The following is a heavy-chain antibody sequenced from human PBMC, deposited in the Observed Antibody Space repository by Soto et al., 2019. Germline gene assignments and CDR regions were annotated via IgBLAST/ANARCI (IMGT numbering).Heavy chain of an antibody. CDR1: GFTFSSYA. D-gene: IGHD3-3*01. J-gene: IGHJ4*02. V-gene: IGHV3-23*01. Sequence: PGGSLRLSCAASGFTFSSYAMSWVRQAPGKGLEWVSAISGSGGSTYYADTVKGRFTISRDNSKNTLYLQMNSLRAEDTAVFYCAKGLSVGIYHFRSRPFPRPQPYWGKGTLVTVSS. CDR2: ISGSGGST. CDR3: AKGLSVGIYHFRSRPFPRPQPY.